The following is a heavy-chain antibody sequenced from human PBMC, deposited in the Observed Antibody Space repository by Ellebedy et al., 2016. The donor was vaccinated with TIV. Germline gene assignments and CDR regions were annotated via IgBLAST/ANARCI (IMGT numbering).Heavy chain of an antibody. V-gene: IGHV1-69*13. J-gene: IGHJ4*02. Sequence: SVKVSCXASGGTFSSYAISWVRQAPGQGLEWMGGIIPIFGTANYAQKFQGRVTITADESTSTAYLQWSSLKASDTAMYYCARRPGGKGLDYWGQGTLVTVSS. CDR3: ARRPGGKGLDY. D-gene: IGHD4-23*01. CDR2: IIPIFGTA. CDR1: GGTFSSYA.